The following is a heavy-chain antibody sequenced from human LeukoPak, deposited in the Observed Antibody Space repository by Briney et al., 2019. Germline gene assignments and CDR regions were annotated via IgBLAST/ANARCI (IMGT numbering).Heavy chain of an antibody. CDR2: ISSGTITM. D-gene: IGHD1-26*01. Sequence: GGSLRLSCAASGFTFSSYSMNWVRQAPGKGLEWISYISSGTITMYYADSVKGRFTISRDNSKNTLYLQMNSLRAEDTAVYYCAKDLPDRYSGSYYGYWGQGTLVTVSS. V-gene: IGHV3-48*01. CDR1: GFTFSSYS. J-gene: IGHJ4*02. CDR3: AKDLPDRYSGSYYGY.